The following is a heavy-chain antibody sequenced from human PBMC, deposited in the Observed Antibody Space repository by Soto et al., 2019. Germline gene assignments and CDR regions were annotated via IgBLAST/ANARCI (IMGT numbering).Heavy chain of an antibody. CDR3: ARSTNNREVGAAAIFDY. V-gene: IGHV6-1*01. D-gene: IGHD1-26*01. CDR2: TYYRSKWYN. J-gene: IGHJ4*02. Sequence: SXTLSLPCAISVDSVSSNRSSWNWIRQSPSRGLEWLGRTYYRSKWYNDYAVSVKSRITINPDTSKNQFSLQLNSVTPEDTAVYYCARSTNNREVGAAAIFDYWGQGTLVTVSS. CDR1: VDSVSSNRSS.